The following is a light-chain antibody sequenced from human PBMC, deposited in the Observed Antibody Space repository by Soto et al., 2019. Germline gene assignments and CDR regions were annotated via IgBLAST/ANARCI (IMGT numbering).Light chain of an antibody. V-gene: IGLV1-40*01. Sequence: SVLAQPPSASGAPGQRVSISCTGSTSNIGAPYDVHWYQHLQGTAPKLLIYGDNNRPSGVPDRFSGSKSGTSASLAITRLQAEDEADYYCQSYDISLHNYVFGTGTKV. CDR3: QSYDISLHNYV. CDR1: TSNIGAPYD. CDR2: GDN. J-gene: IGLJ1*01.